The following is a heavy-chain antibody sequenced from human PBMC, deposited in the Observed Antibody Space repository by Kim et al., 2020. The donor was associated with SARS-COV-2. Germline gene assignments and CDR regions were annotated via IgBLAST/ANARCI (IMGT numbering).Heavy chain of an antibody. CDR1: GGIFTNYP. J-gene: IGHJ4*02. V-gene: IGHV1-69*10. CDR3: ARRCLGLSCPKGVSLDS. Sequence: SVKVSCKASGGIFTNYPISWLRRAPGQGLEWMGRITPMLDVANYAQRFQGRVTITADKSTSTAYMELSSLTSDDTAVYYCARRCLGLSCPKGVSLDSWGQGTLVTVS. CDR2: ITPMLDVA. D-gene: IGHD2-8*01.